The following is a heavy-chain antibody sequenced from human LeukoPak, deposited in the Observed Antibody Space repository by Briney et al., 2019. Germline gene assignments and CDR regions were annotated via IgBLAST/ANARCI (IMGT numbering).Heavy chain of an antibody. CDR1: GFTFSSYA. J-gene: IGHJ6*02. CDR3: ARDPSIYSSGWYVDGMDV. V-gene: IGHV3-30-3*01. Sequence: GSPLTLSCAASGFTFSSYALHWVRQPPGKGLEYVAVISHDGNNKYYADSVKGRFTISRDYSKNTLYLQMNSLRAEDTAVYYCARDPSIYSSGWYVDGMDVWGQGTTVTVSS. CDR2: ISHDGNNK. D-gene: IGHD6-19*01.